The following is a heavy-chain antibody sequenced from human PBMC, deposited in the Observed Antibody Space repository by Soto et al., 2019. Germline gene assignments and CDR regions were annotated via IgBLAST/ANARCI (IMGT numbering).Heavy chain of an antibody. D-gene: IGHD3-10*01. V-gene: IGHV4-30-4*01. CDR3: ATSFGPTAAPVPDGAYYFAS. J-gene: IGHJ4*02. Sequence: SWIRQPPGKGLEWIGYIYYSGSTYYNPSLQSRDTISVDTSKNQLSLKLSSVTAADTAVYYCATSFGPTAAPVPDGAYYFASSGKGNLGTVSS. CDR2: IYYSGST.